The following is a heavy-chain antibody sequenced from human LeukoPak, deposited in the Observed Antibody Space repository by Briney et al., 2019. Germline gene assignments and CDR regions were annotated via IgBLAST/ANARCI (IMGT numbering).Heavy chain of an antibody. CDR3: ARQGIAVAGTMFDY. CDR2: IYYSGST. J-gene: IGHJ4*02. V-gene: IGHV4-39*01. CDR1: GGSISSSSYY. Sequence: SETLSLTCTVSGGSISSSSYYWGWIRQPPGKGLEWLGSIYYSGSTYYNPSLKSRVTISVDTSKNQFSLKLSSVTAADTAVYYCARQGIAVAGTMFDYWGQGTLVTVSS. D-gene: IGHD6-19*01.